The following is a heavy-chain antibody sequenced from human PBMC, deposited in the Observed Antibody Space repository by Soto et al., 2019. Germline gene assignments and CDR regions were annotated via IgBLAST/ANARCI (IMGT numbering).Heavy chain of an antibody. CDR3: ARKPAGHFDY. CDR1: GYTFTSNW. CDR2: IYPGDSAT. V-gene: IGHV5-51*01. J-gene: IGHJ4*02. D-gene: IGHD2-15*01. Sequence: GESLKISCKVSGYTFTSNWIGWVRQMPGKGLEWMGLIYPGDSATRYSPSFQGQVTMSADKSISTAYLQWTSLRASDTAIYYCARKPAGHFDYWGQGTLVTVSS.